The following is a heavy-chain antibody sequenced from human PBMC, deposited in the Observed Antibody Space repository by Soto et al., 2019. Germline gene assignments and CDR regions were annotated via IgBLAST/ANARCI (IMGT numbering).Heavy chain of an antibody. CDR2: IIPIFGTA. CDR3: ARERGRGYYDSSGYYYFDY. V-gene: IGHV1-69*13. Sequence: VKVSCKASGGTFSSYAISWVRQAPGQGLEWMGGIIPIFGTANYAQKFQGRVTITADESTSTAYMELSSLRSEDTAVYYCARERGRGYYDSSGYYYFDYWGQGTLVTVSS. J-gene: IGHJ4*02. CDR1: GGTFSSYA. D-gene: IGHD3-22*01.